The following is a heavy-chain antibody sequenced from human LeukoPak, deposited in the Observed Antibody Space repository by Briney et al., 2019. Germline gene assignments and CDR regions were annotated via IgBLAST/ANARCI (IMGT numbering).Heavy chain of an antibody. V-gene: IGHV3-21*01. Sequence: GGSLRLSCAASGFTFSSYSMNWVRQAPGKGLEWVSSISSSSSYIYYADSVKGRFTISRDNAKNSLYLQMNSLRAEDTAVYYCARDVELRKSDQYSVTYYMDVWGKGTTVTVSS. D-gene: IGHD1-26*01. CDR3: ARDVELRKSDQYSVTYYMDV. CDR1: GFTFSSYS. J-gene: IGHJ6*03. CDR2: ISSSSSYI.